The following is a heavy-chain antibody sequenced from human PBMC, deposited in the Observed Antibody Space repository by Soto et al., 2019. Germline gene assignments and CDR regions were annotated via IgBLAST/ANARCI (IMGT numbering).Heavy chain of an antibody. D-gene: IGHD3-9*01. CDR3: ARAPSDYDILTGYYSVGPIDY. Sequence: QVQLVQSGAEVKKPGASVKVSCKASGYTFTSYGISWVRQAPGQGLEWMGWISAYNGNTNYAQKLQGRVTMTTDTSTSTAYMELRSLRSDDTAVYYCARAPSDYDILTGYYSVGPIDYWGQGTLVTVSS. CDR2: ISAYNGNT. J-gene: IGHJ4*02. CDR1: GYTFTSYG. V-gene: IGHV1-18*01.